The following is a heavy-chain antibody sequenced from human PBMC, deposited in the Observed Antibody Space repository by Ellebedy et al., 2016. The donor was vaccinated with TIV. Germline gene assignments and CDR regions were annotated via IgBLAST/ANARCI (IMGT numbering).Heavy chain of an antibody. V-gene: IGHV3-23*01. CDR3: AKGPTTRYYYRGV. D-gene: IGHD1-26*01. CDR2: ISGSGDST. Sequence: GGSLRLXXVASGFTFTTYAMSWVRQAPGKGLEWVSAISGSGDSTYYVDSVKGRFTISRDNSKNTLFLQMNSLRAEDTAVYYCAKGPTTRYYYRGVWGKGTTVTVSS. J-gene: IGHJ6*03. CDR1: GFTFTTYA.